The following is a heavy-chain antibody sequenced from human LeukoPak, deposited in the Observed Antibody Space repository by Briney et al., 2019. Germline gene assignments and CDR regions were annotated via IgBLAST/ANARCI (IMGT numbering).Heavy chain of an antibody. D-gene: IGHD4-23*01. CDR3: ARHSSDYGGNFGY. V-gene: IGHV4-34*01. Sequence: SETLSLTCAVHGGSFSGYYWSWIRQPPGKGLEWIGEINHSGSTNYNPSLKGQVTISVDTSKNQFSLELRSVTAADTAVYYCARHSSDYGGNFGYWGQGTLVTVSS. CDR1: GGSFSGYY. CDR2: INHSGST. J-gene: IGHJ4*02.